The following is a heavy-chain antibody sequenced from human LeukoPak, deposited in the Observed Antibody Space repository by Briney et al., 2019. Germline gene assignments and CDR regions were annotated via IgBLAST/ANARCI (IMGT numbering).Heavy chain of an antibody. Sequence: PGGSLRLSCAASGFTFSSYAMSWVRQAPGKGLEWVSAISGSGGSTYYADSVKGRFTISRDNSKNTLYLQMNSLRAEDTAVYYCAKVDTDFWSGYYDYWGQGTPVTVSS. CDR2: ISGSGGST. D-gene: IGHD3-3*01. CDR3: AKVDTDFWSGYYDY. J-gene: IGHJ4*02. CDR1: GFTFSSYA. V-gene: IGHV3-23*01.